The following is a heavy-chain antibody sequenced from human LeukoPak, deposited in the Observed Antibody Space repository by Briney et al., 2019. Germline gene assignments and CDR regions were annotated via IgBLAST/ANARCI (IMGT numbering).Heavy chain of an antibody. V-gene: IGHV1-69*06. CDR2: IIPIFGTA. J-gene: IGHJ4*02. Sequence: SVKVSCKASGGTFSSYAISWVRQAPGQGLEWMGGIIPIFGTANYAQKFQGRVTITADKSTSTAYMELSSLRSEDTAVYYCARATPDIVATIYFDYWGQGTLVTVSS. CDR3: ARATPDIVATIYFDY. D-gene: IGHD5-12*01. CDR1: GGTFSSYA.